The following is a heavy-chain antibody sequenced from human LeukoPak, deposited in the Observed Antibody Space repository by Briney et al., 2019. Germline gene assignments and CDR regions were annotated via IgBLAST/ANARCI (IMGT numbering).Heavy chain of an antibody. J-gene: IGHJ5*02. CDR2: ISAYNGNT. D-gene: IGHD3-3*01. CDR3: ARDLQRITIFGVVISPVDP. V-gene: IGHV1-18*01. CDR1: GYTFTSYG. Sequence: ASVKVSCKASGYTFTSYGISWVRQAPGQGLEWMGWISAYNGNTNYAQKLQGRVTMTTDTSTSTAYMELRSLRSDDTAVYYCARDLQRITIFGVVISPVDPWGQGTLVTASS.